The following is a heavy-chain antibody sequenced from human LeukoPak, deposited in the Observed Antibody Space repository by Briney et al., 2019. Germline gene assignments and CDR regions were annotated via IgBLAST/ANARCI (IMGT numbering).Heavy chain of an antibody. V-gene: IGHV4-59*01. Sequence: SETLSLTCTVSDGSISSYYWNWIRQPPGKGLEWIGFIYDSGSTNYNPFLYSRLTISVDTSKNQFSLKLTSVTAADTAVYYCARDRRGYGSFDSWGQGTLVTVSS. D-gene: IGHD5-18*01. J-gene: IGHJ4*02. CDR2: IYDSGST. CDR3: ARDRRGYGSFDS. CDR1: DGSISSYY.